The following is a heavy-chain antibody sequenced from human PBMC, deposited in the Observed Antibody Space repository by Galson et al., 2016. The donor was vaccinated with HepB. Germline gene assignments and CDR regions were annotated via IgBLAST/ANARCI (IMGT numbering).Heavy chain of an antibody. V-gene: IGHV3-30-3*01. Sequence: SLRLSCAASGFTFRSYAMHWVRQAPGKGLEWVAVISYDGSDKYYADSVKGRLTISRGNSKNTLYLQMNSLRAEDTAVYYCARDRTVIWHPNDYSRHYYGLDVWGKGTTVTISS. CDR2: ISYDGSDK. D-gene: IGHD4-11*01. CDR1: GFTFRSYA. CDR3: ARDRTVIWHPNDYSRHYYGLDV. J-gene: IGHJ6*04.